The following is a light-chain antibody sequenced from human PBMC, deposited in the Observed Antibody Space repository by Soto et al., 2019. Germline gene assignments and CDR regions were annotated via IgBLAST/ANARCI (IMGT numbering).Light chain of an antibody. CDR1: SSDVGVYNY. CDR3: SSYTSSSTLVV. V-gene: IGLV2-14*03. Sequence: QSALTQPASVSGSPGQSITISCTGTSSDVGVYNYVSWYQHHPGKAPKLMIYDVSNRPSGVSNRFSGSKSGNTASLTISGLQAEDEADYYCSSYTSSSTLVVFGTGTKLTVL. CDR2: DVS. J-gene: IGLJ1*01.